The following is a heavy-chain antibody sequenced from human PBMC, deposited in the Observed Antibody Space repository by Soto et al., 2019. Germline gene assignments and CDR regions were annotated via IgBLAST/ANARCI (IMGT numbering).Heavy chain of an antibody. CDR3: AKASIGIHGMDV. J-gene: IGHJ6*02. CDR2: ISNNAAST. CDR1: GFTFSNYA. V-gene: IGHV3-23*01. Sequence: EVQLLESGGGLVQPGGSLRLSCAASGFTFSNYAMNWVRQAPGKGLEWVSAISNNAASTYYADSVKGRFTISRDNSKNTLYLQMNSLRAEDTAVYYCAKASIGIHGMDVWGQGTTVTVSS. D-gene: IGHD1-26*01.